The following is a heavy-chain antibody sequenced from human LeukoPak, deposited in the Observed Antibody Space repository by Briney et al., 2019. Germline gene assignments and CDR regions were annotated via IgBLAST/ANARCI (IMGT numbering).Heavy chain of an antibody. D-gene: IGHD6-13*01. CDR1: GYSISNGHH. CDR3: ARVYTGTSWDYYYYMDV. J-gene: IGHJ6*03. CDR2: FYHSGTT. V-gene: IGHV4-38-2*02. Sequence: PSETLSLTCSVSGYSISNGHHWGWIRQPPGRGLEWIGSFYHSGTTYYNPSLKSRVTISVDTSKNQFSLKLTSVTAADTAVYYCARVYTGTSWDYYYYMDVWGKGTTVTVSS.